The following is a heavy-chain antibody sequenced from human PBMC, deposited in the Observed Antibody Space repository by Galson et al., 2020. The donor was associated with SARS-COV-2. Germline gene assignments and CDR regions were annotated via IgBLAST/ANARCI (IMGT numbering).Heavy chain of an antibody. J-gene: IGHJ6*02. CDR1: GGSFSGYY. CDR3: AKRNELVWCVQLLLSNYNYGMDV. CDR2: INHSGSS. Sequence: SETLSLTCAVYGGSFSGYYWTWIRQPPGKGLEWIGEINHSGSSNYNPSLKSRVTMSADTSKNQFSLKLSSVTAADTGVYYCAKRNELVWCVQLLLSNYNYGMDVWGQGTTVTVSS. D-gene: IGHD3-22*01. V-gene: IGHV4-34*01.